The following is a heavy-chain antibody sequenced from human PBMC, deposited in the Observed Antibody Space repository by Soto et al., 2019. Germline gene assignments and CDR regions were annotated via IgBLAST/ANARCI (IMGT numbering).Heavy chain of an antibody. V-gene: IGHV4-34*01. CDR2: INHSGST. J-gene: IGHJ4*02. Sequence: QVQLQQWGAGLLKPSETLSLTCAVYGGSFSGYYWCWIRQPPGKGLEWLGEINHSGSTNYNPSLKSRVTISVDTSKNQFSLKLSSVTAADTAVYYCARAVAHITIFGVVITPHFDYWGQGTLVTVSS. D-gene: IGHD3-3*01. CDR1: GGSFSGYY. CDR3: ARAVAHITIFGVVITPHFDY.